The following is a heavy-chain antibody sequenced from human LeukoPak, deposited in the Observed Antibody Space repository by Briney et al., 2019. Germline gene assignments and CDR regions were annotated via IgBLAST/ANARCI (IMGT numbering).Heavy chain of an antibody. CDR1: GFTFSTCS. V-gene: IGHV3-21*01. D-gene: IGHD1-7*01. CDR2: ISSSSSYI. CDR3: ARGLNWNYGWFDP. J-gene: IGHJ5*02. Sequence: GGSLRLSCAASGFTFSTCSMNWVRQAPGKGLEWVSCISSSSSYIYYADSVKGRFTISRDNAKNSLYLQMNSLRAEDTAVYYCARGLNWNYGWFDPWGQGTLVTVSS.